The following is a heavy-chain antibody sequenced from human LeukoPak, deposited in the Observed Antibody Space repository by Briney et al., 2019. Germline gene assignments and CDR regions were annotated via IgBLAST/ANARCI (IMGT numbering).Heavy chain of an antibody. Sequence: GGSLRLSCAASGFTFSSYGMHWVCQAPGKGLEWVAVISYDGSNKYYADSVKGRFTISRDNSKNTLYLQMHSLRAEDTAVYYCAREGEQQLVPYFFDYWGQGTLVTVSS. D-gene: IGHD6-13*01. CDR3: AREGEQQLVPYFFDY. CDR1: GFTFSSYG. CDR2: ISYDGSNK. V-gene: IGHV3-30*03. J-gene: IGHJ4*02.